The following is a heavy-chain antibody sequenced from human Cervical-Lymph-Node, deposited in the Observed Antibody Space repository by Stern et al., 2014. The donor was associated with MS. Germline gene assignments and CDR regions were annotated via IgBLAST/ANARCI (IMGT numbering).Heavy chain of an antibody. CDR1: GFTFNNYG. CDR3: AGSIVAAEYFQH. D-gene: IGHD3-22*01. V-gene: IGHV3-33*01. J-gene: IGHJ1*01. Sequence: QVQLVESGGGVVQPGRSLRLFCVASGFTFNNYGMHWVRQVPGKGLEWVAVIWYDGSKKFYADSVKGRFTISRDDSKSSLYLQMNSLRAEDTGIYYCAGSIVAAEYFQHWGQGTLVTVSS. CDR2: IWYDGSKK.